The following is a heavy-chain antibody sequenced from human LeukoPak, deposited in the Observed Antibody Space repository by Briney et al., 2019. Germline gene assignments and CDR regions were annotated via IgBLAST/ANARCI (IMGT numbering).Heavy chain of an antibody. D-gene: IGHD5-24*01. J-gene: IGHJ4*02. Sequence: SETLSLTCTVSGGSVRSYFWSWIRQPPGKGLEWIGYIYYSGSTNYNPSLKSRLTISVDTSKNQFSLNLSSVTAADTAVYYCARAGKDMATNHYFDYWGQGTLVTVSS. CDR3: ARAGKDMATNHYFDY. CDR2: IYYSGST. V-gene: IGHV4-59*02. CDR1: GGSVRSYF.